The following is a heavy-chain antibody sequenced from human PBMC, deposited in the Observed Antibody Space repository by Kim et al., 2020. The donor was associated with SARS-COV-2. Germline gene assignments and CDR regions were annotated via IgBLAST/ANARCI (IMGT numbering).Heavy chain of an antibody. V-gene: IGHV3-7*01. J-gene: IGHJ4*02. CDR1: GFSFSDYY. D-gene: IGHD5-18*01. CDR2: IERDGSEI. CDR3: AAGKEWIHDF. Sequence: GGSLRLSCAASGFSFSDYYMNWVRQAPGKGLEWVAIIERDGSEIHYVDSVKGRFTISRDNSKKSLDLQMNSLRAEDTALYFCAAGKEWIHDFWGQGTLVTVSS.